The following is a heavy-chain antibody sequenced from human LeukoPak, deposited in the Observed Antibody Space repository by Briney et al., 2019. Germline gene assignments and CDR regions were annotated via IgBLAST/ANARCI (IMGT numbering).Heavy chain of an antibody. J-gene: IGHJ4*02. CDR3: ARMGYDSSGYYYPL. CDR2: INHSGST. CDR1: GGSFSGYY. V-gene: IGHV4-34*01. D-gene: IGHD3-22*01. Sequence: SETLSLTCAVYGGSFSGYYWSWIRQAPGKGLEWRGEINHSGSTNYNPSLQSRVNISVDTSKNQFSLKLSSVTAADTAVYYCARMGYDSSGYYYPLWGQGTLVTVSS.